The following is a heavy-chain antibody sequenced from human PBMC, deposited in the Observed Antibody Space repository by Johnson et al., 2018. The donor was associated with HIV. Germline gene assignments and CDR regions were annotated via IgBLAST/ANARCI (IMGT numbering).Heavy chain of an antibody. D-gene: IGHD3-3*02. CDR1: GFTFSSYD. CDR2: IWYDGSNK. Sequence: VQLVESGGGLVQPGGSLRLSCAASGFTFSSYDMHWVRQAPGKGLEWVAVIWYDGSNKYFADSVKGRFTISRENSKNTLYLQMNSLRAEDTAVYSCARDEGVRIVGGLSAFDVWGQGTMVTVSS. V-gene: IGHV3-33*08. CDR3: ARDEGVRIVGGLSAFDV. J-gene: IGHJ3*01.